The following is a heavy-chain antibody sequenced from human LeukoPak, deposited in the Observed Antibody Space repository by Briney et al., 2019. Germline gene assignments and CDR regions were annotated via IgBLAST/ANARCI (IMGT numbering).Heavy chain of an antibody. Sequence: SETLSLTCAVYGVSLGGYYWSWIRQSPEKGLEGIGEISHEGDSIYNPSLKSRLTLSVDMSKNQFSLNLRSVTAADTAVYYCARGRNYVSDYYFDVWGKGTTVIVSS. D-gene: IGHD1-7*01. CDR1: GVSLGGYY. CDR2: ISHEGDS. V-gene: IGHV4-34*01. J-gene: IGHJ6*03. CDR3: ARGRNYVSDYYFDV.